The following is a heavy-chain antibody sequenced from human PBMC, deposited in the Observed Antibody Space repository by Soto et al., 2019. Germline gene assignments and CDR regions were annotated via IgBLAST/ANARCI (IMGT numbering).Heavy chain of an antibody. CDR1: GYSFLNYW. D-gene: IGHD5-18*01. CDR2: IYPVDSDA. J-gene: IGHJ4*02. CDR3: ARHSVDTSMTASFNY. Sequence: PGEYLKISCKTSGYSFLNYWISWVRQMPGKGLEWMGIIYPVDSDARYSPSFQGQVTISADKSISTVYLQWSSLKASDTAMYYCARHSVDTSMTASFNYWGQGTQVTVSS. V-gene: IGHV5-51*01.